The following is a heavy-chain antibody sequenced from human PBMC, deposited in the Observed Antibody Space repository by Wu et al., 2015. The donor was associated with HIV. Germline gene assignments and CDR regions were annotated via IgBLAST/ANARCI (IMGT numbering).Heavy chain of an antibody. D-gene: IGHD2-2*01. J-gene: IGHJ6*03. CDR3: ARRTSDGGIPNYYYYYMDV. CDR1: GYTFTSYG. V-gene: IGHV1-18*01. CDR2: ISAYNGNT. Sequence: QVQLVQSGAEVKKPGASVKVSCKASGYTFTSYGISWVRQAPGQGLEWMGWISAYNGNTNYAQKLQGRVTMTTDTSTSTAYMELRSLRSDDTAVYYCARRTSDGGIPNYYYYYMDVVGKGTTVTVSS.